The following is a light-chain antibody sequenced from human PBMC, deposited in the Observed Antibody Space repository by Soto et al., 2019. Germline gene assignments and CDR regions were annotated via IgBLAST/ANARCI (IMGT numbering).Light chain of an antibody. CDR2: GAS. CDR1: QSVSSN. V-gene: IGKV3-15*01. CDR3: QQYNNWPPDRT. J-gene: IGKJ1*01. Sequence: EIVMTQSPATLSVSPGERATLSCRASQSVSSNLAWYQQKPGQAPRLLIYGASTRAPGIPARCSGSGSGTEFTLTISSLQSEDFAIYFCQQYNNWPPDRTFGQGTKVEIK.